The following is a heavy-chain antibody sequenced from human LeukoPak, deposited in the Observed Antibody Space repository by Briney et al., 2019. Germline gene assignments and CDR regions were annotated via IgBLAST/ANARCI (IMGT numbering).Heavy chain of an antibody. CDR3: ASYQQWLVKGTFDY. CDR2: IIPIFGTA. V-gene: IGHV1-69*01. J-gene: IGHJ4*02. Sequence: SVKVSCKASGGTFSSYAISWVRQAPGQGLEWMGGIIPIFGTANYAQKFQGGVTITADESTSTAYMELSSLRSEDTAVYYCASYQQWLVKGTFDYWGQGTLVTVSS. D-gene: IGHD6-19*01. CDR1: GGTFSSYA.